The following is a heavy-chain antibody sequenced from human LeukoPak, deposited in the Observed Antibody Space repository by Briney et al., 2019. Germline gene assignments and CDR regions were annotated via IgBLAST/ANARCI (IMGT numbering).Heavy chain of an antibody. J-gene: IGHJ4*02. D-gene: IGHD3-10*01. V-gene: IGHV3-74*01. Sequence: QTGGSLRLSCAASGFTFTNYWMHWVRQAPGMGLVWVSRLPPDELDIIYADSVKGRFTVSRDNAKNTVYLQMNNLRAEDTAVYYCARDSYYGSGSYSFDYWGQGTLVTVSS. CDR2: LPPDELDI. CDR3: ARDSYYGSGSYSFDY. CDR1: GFTFTNYW.